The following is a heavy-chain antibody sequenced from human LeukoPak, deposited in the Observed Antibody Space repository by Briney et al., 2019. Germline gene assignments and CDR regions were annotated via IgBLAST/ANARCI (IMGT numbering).Heavy chain of an antibody. D-gene: IGHD5-12*01. Sequence: GGSLRLSCAASGFTFSSYEMNWVRQAPGKGLAWVSGISSSGSTIYYADSVKGRFTISRDNAKNSLYLQMNSLRAEDTALYYCAINGGGDSGYGNFDYWGQGTLVTVSS. J-gene: IGHJ4*02. CDR1: GFTFSSYE. CDR2: ISSSGSTI. V-gene: IGHV3-48*03. CDR3: AINGGGDSGYGNFDY.